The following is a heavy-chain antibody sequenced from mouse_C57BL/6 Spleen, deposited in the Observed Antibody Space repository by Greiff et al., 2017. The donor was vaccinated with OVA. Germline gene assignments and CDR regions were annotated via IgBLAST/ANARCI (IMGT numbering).Heavy chain of an antibody. CDR1: GFTFSDAW. J-gene: IGHJ3*01. CDR2: ISNKANNHAT. CDR3: TDSNYGFAY. D-gene: IGHD2-5*01. Sequence: EVKLQESGGGLVQPGGSMKLSCAASGFTFSDAWMDWVRQSPEKGLEWVAEISNKANNHATYYAESVKGRFTSSRDDSKSSVYLQMNSVRAEDTGIYYCTDSNYGFAYWGKGTLVTVSA. V-gene: IGHV6-6*01.